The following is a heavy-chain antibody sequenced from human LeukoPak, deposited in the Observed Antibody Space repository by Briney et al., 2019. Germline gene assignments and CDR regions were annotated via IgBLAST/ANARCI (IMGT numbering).Heavy chain of an antibody. CDR3: ARDHYYDSSGYPNPNWFDP. CDR2: ISSSSSYI. J-gene: IGHJ5*02. V-gene: IGHV3-21*01. D-gene: IGHD3-22*01. Sequence: GGSQRLSCAASGFTFSSYSMNWVRQAPGKGLEWVSSISSSSSYIYYADSVKGRFTISRDNANNSLYLQMNSLRAEDTAVYYCARDHYYDSSGYPNPNWFDPWGQGTLVTVSS. CDR1: GFTFSSYS.